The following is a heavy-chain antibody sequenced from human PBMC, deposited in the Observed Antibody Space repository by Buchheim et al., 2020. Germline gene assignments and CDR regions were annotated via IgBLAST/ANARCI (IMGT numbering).Heavy chain of an antibody. V-gene: IGHV4-34*01. CDR3: ARCVFDSNYDFYYGMDV. CDR1: GGSFSGYY. D-gene: IGHD4-11*01. J-gene: IGHJ6*02. Sequence: QVQLQQWGAGLLKPSETLSLTCAVYGGSFSGYYCSWIRQPPGKGLEWIGEINHSGSTNYNPSLKSRVTISVDTSKNQFSLKLSSVTAADTAVYYCARCVFDSNYDFYYGMDVWGQGTT. CDR2: INHSGST.